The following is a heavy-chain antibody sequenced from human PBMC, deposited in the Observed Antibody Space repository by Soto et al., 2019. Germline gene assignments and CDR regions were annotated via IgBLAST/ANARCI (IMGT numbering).Heavy chain of an antibody. CDR2: IIPIFGTA. CDR1: GGTFSSYA. V-gene: IGHV1-69*06. D-gene: IGHD3-22*01. CDR3: ATPGPPYDSSGYYYYFDY. Sequence: SVKVSCKASGGTFSSYAISWVRQAPGQGLEWMGGIIPIFGTANYAQKFQGRVTITADKSTSTAYMELSSLRSEDTAVYYCATPGPPYDSSGYYYYFDYWGQGTPVTVSS. J-gene: IGHJ4*02.